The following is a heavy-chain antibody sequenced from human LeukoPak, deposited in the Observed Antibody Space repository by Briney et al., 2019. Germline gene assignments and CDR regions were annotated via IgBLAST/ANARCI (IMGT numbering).Heavy chain of an antibody. Sequence: GESLKISGKGSGYSFTSYWIVWVRQMPGKGLEWMGIIYPSDSDTRYSPSFQGQVTISADKSISTAYLQWSSLKASDTAMYDCARPGYDGIDYWGQGTLVSVSS. J-gene: IGHJ4*02. V-gene: IGHV5-51*01. CDR1: GYSFTSYW. CDR3: ARPGYDGIDY. D-gene: IGHD5-12*01. CDR2: IYPSDSDT.